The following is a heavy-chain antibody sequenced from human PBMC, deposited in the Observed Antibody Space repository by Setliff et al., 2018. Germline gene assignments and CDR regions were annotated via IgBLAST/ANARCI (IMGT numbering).Heavy chain of an antibody. CDR2: INHSGST. CDR1: GGSLSGYY. Sequence: PSETLSLTCAVYGGSLSGYYWSWIRQPPGKGLEWIGEINHSGSTNYNPSLKSRVTISVDTSKKQFSLKLSSVTAADTAVYYCARAAGSRKYNFWSGYQPWGQGTLVTVSS. J-gene: IGHJ4*02. D-gene: IGHD3-3*01. V-gene: IGHV4-34*01. CDR3: ARAAGSRKYNFWSGYQP.